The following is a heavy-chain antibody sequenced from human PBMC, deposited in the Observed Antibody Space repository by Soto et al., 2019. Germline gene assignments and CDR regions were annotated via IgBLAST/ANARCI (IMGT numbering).Heavy chain of an antibody. D-gene: IGHD4-17*01. Sequence: SETLSLTSAVYGGSFSGYYWSWISQPSGKGLEWIGEINHSGSTNYNPSLKSRVTISVDTSKNQFSLKLSSVTAADTAVYYCATYTVTTNFDYWGQGTLVTVSS. CDR3: ATYTVTTNFDY. V-gene: IGHV4-34*01. CDR2: INHSGST. CDR1: GGSFSGYY. J-gene: IGHJ4*02.